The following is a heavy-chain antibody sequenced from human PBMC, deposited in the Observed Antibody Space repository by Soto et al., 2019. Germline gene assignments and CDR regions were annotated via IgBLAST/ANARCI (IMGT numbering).Heavy chain of an antibody. CDR1: LDSISSAYW. J-gene: IGHJ4*01. CDR3: ARGTVAHAAMQYYLHS. D-gene: IGHD2-2*01. CDR2: IYHSATT. V-gene: IGHV4-38-2*01. Sequence: SEALSLTCAVSLDSISSAYWWAWIRQPPGKWLEWGWSIYHSATTFYNPSLKTRVTISVDTSKNEFSLKLSSLTASHTAVYYCARGTVAHAAMQYYLHSGGHGHPVTVS.